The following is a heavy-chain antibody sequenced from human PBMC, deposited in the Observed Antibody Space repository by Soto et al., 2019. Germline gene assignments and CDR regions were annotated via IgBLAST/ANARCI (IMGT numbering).Heavy chain of an antibody. Sequence: ASVKVSCKASGYTFTSYGISWVRQAPGQGLEWMGWISAYNGNTNYAQKLQGRVTMTTDTSTSTAYMELRSLRSDDTAVYYCARVNNNHSKNRNDYWGQGTLVTVSS. CDR3: ARVNNNHSKNRNDY. D-gene: IGHD1-20*01. J-gene: IGHJ4*02. V-gene: IGHV1-18*01. CDR1: GYTFTSYG. CDR2: ISAYNGNT.